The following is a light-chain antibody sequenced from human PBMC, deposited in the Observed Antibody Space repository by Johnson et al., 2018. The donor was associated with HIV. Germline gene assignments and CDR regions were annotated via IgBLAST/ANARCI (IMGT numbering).Light chain of an antibody. CDR1: TSNIGSNT. J-gene: IGLJ1*01. CDR2: RNN. Sequence: QSVLTQAHSASGTPGQRVTISCSGSTSNIGSNTVNWYQQLPGTAHKLLIYRNNQRPSGVPDRFSGSKSGTSASLAITGLQAEDEADYYCAAWDDSLNGYVFGTGTKVTVL. CDR3: AAWDDSLNGYV. V-gene: IGLV1-44*01.